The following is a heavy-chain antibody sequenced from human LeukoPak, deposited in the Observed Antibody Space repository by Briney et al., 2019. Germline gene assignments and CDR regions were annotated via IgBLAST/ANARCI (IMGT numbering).Heavy chain of an antibody. CDR2: IRYDGSNK. CDR3: AKEKNSYSSSSGQGY. V-gene: IGHV3-30*02. J-gene: IGHJ4*02. D-gene: IGHD6-6*01. CDR1: GFTFSRYG. Sequence: PGGSLRLSCAASGFTFSRYGMHWVRQTPGKGLEWVAFIRYDGSNKYYADSVKGRLTISRDNSQNTLYLQMTSLRGDDTAVYYCAKEKNSYSSSSGQGYWGQGTLVTVSS.